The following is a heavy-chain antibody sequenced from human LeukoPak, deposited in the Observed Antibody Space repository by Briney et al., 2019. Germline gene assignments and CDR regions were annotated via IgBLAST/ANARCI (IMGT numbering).Heavy chain of an antibody. CDR1: GFTFSDYY. CDR3: ARVPAAMYYYYYMDV. Sequence: GGSLRLSCAASGFTFSDYYMSWIRQAPGKGREWVSYISSSGSTIYYADSVKGRFTISRDNAKNSLYLQMNSLRAEDTAVYYCARVPAAMYYYYYMDVWGKGTTVTVSS. J-gene: IGHJ6*03. CDR2: ISSSGSTI. D-gene: IGHD2-2*01. V-gene: IGHV3-11*01.